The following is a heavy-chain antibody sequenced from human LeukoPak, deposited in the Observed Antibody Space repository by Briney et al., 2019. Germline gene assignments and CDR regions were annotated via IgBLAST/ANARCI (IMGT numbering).Heavy chain of an antibody. CDR3: ASTVNYYYGMDV. CDR1: GGSFSGYY. CDR2: INHSGST. V-gene: IGHV4-34*01. D-gene: IGHD4-11*01. J-gene: IGHJ6*02. Sequence: SETLSLTCAVYGGSFSGYYWSWIRQPPGKGLEWIGEINHSGSTNYNPSLKSRVTISVDTSKNQFSLKLSSVTAADTAVYYCASTVNYYYGMDVWGQGTTVTVSS.